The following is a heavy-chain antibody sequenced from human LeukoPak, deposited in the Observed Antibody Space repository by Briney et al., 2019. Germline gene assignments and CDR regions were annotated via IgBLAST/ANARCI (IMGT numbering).Heavy chain of an antibody. Sequence: AGGSLRLSCAASGFTFSSYAMSWVRQAPGKGLEWVSAISGSGDSTYYADSVKGRFTISRENSKNTLYLQMNSLRVEDTAVYYCAKGPGYNYDSSGYYFGYWGQGTLVTVSS. CDR2: ISGSGDST. D-gene: IGHD3-22*01. CDR1: GFTFSSYA. V-gene: IGHV3-23*01. J-gene: IGHJ4*02. CDR3: AKGPGYNYDSSGYYFGY.